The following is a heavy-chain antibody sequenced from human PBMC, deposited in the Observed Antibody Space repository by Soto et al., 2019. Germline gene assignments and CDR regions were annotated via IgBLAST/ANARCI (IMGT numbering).Heavy chain of an antibody. CDR2: ISAYNGNT. J-gene: IGHJ4*02. Sequence: ASVKVSCKAPGYTFTSYDISWVRQAPGQGLEWMGWISAYNGNTNYAQKLQGRVTMTTDTSTSTAYMELRSLRSDDTAVYYCARARRSWDHFDYWGQGTLVTVSS. CDR3: ARARRSWDHFDY. CDR1: GYTFTSYD. V-gene: IGHV1-18*01. D-gene: IGHD6-13*01.